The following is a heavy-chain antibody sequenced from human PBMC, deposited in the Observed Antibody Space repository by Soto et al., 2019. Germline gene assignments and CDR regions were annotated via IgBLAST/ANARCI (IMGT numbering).Heavy chain of an antibody. J-gene: IGHJ4*02. V-gene: IGHV1-2*04. CDR1: GYTFSDYD. CDR2: INPNTGDT. CDR3: TRGLHYDTTGPNFAD. Sequence: ASVKVSCKGFGYTFSDYDINWVRQAPGQGLEWMGWINPNTGDTKYAQKFQDSVTMTWDTSVTTAYLELSRLRSDDTGVYYCTRGLHYDTTGPNFADWGQGTLVTVSS. D-gene: IGHD1-1*01.